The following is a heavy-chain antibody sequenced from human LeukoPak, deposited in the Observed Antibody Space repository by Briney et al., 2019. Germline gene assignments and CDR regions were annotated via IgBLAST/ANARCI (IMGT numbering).Heavy chain of an antibody. D-gene: IGHD3-9*01. CDR1: GYTFTGYY. V-gene: IGHV1-2*02. Sequence: ASVKVSCKGSGYTFTGYYMHWVRHAPGQGLEWMGWINPNSGGTNYAQKFQGRVTMTRDTSISTAYMELSRLRSDDTAVYYCARAFSPHFDWLLPFDYWGQGTLLTVSS. CDR2: INPNSGGT. J-gene: IGHJ4*02. CDR3: ARAFSPHFDWLLPFDY.